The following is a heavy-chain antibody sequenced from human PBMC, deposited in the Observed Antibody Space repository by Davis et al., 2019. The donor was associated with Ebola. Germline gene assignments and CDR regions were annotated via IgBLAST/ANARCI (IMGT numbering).Heavy chain of an antibody. CDR2: VSGSGAGT. V-gene: IGHV3-23*01. Sequence: GESLKISCAASGFTFSTYSMSWVRQAPGKGLEWVSAVSGSGAGTYYADSVKGRFTISRDNAKNSLYLQMNSLRAEDTAVYYCAKSGLSFGVVKYHYGMDVWGKGTTVTVSS. D-gene: IGHD3-3*01. CDR1: GFTFSTYS. J-gene: IGHJ6*04. CDR3: AKSGLSFGVVKYHYGMDV.